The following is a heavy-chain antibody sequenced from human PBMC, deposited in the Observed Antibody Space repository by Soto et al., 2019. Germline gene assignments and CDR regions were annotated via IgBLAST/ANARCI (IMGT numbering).Heavy chain of an antibody. Sequence: QVRLVQSGAEVKKPGASVKVSCKASGYTFTGYYMHWVRQAPGQGLERMGWINPNSGVTNYAQKFQGWVTMTRDTPISTAYMELRRLRSDDTAVYYCSRVEAVGYYYGMDVWGQGTTVTVSS. D-gene: IGHD6-19*01. CDR3: SRVEAVGYYYGMDV. CDR2: INPNSGVT. V-gene: IGHV1-2*04. CDR1: GYTFTGYY. J-gene: IGHJ6*02.